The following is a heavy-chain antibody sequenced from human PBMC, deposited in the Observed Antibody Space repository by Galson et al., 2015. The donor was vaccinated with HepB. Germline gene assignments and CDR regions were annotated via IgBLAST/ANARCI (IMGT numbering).Heavy chain of an antibody. Sequence: LSLTCAVYGGSFSGYYWSWIRQPPGKGLEWIGEINHSGSTNYNPSLKSRVTISVDTSKNQFSLKLSSVTAADTAVYYCARGTGPDYGGNLGFDYWGQGTLVTVSS. V-gene: IGHV4-34*01. CDR3: ARGTGPDYGGNLGFDY. CDR2: INHSGST. CDR1: GGSFSGYY. J-gene: IGHJ4*02. D-gene: IGHD4-23*01.